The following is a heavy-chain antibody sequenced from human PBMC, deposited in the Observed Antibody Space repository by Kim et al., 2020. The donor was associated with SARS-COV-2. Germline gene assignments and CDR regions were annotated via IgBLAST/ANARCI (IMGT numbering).Heavy chain of an antibody. J-gene: IGHJ6*02. CDR2: IYYSGST. D-gene: IGHD3-9*01. V-gene: IGHV4-61*01. CDR1: GGSVSSGSYC. CDR3: ARDEDRHDILTGPYYYYGMDV. Sequence: SETLSLTCTVSGGSVSSGSYCWSWIRQPPGKGLEWIGYIYYSGSTNYNPSLKSRVTLSVDTAKNRFSLKLSSVTAADTAVYYCARDEDRHDILTGPYYYYGMDVWGQGTTVTVSS.